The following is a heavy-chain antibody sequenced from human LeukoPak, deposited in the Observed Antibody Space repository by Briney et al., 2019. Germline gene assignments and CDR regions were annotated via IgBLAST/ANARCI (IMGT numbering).Heavy chain of an antibody. CDR3: ARRATVGAYYFDY. V-gene: IGHV4-4*07. J-gene: IGHJ4*02. D-gene: IGHD4-23*01. CDR2: FCSSENT. Sequence: SETLSLTCTVSGGSISTHCWTWIRQSAGKGLEWIGRFCSSENTNYNPSLRSRVTMSVDTSKNQFSLKLSSVTAADTAVYYCARRATVGAYYFDYWGQGTLVTVSS. CDR1: GGSISTHC.